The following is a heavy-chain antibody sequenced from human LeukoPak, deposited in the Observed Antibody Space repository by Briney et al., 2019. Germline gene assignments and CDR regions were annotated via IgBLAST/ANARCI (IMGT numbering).Heavy chain of an antibody. CDR2: MNPNSGNT. V-gene: IGHV1-8*01. CDR3: ARVLRYCSSTSCYTLGY. CDR1: GYTFTSYD. D-gene: IGHD2-2*02. J-gene: IGHJ4*02. Sequence: GASVKVSCKASGYTFTSYDINWVRQATGQGLEWMGWMNPNSGNTGYAQKFQGRVTMTRNTSISTAYMELSSLRSEDTAVYYCARVLRYCSSTSCYTLGYWGQGTLVTVSS.